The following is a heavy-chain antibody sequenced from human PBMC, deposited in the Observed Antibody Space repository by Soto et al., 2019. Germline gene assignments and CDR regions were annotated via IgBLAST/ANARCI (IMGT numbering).Heavy chain of an antibody. Sequence: GVSLRLSCAPAGFTFSSYSMNWVRQAPGKGLEWVSSIISCSSYIYYADSVKGRFTISRDNAKNSLYLQMNSLRAEDAAVYYCARGHTVVSLDWFDPWGQGTLVTVSS. D-gene: IGHD2-2*02. V-gene: IGHV3-21*01. J-gene: IGHJ5*02. CDR3: ARGHTVVSLDWFDP. CDR1: GFTFSSYS. CDR2: IISCSSYI.